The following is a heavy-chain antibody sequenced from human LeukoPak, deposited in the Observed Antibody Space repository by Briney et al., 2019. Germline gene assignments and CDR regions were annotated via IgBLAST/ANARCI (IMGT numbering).Heavy chain of an antibody. CDR3: ARGTGELWYFDL. CDR1: GGSISSYY. J-gene: IGHJ2*01. D-gene: IGHD7-27*01. Sequence: SETLSLTCTVSGGSISSYYWSWIRQPPGKGLEWIGYIYYSESTNYNPSLKSRVTISVDTSKNQFSLKLSSVTAADTAVYYCARGTGELWYFDLWGRGTLVTVSS. CDR2: IYYSEST. V-gene: IGHV4-59*01.